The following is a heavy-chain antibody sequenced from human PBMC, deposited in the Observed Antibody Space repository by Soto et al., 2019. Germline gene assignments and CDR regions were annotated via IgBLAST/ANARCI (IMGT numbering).Heavy chain of an antibody. CDR1: GDSISSYS. CDR3: ARIIGASDAFDF. Sequence: SETLSLTCTVSGDSISSYSWSWIRQPPGKGLEWIGNIHYNGNTNYSPPLKSRVTISVDTSKNQFSLKLSSVTAADTAVYYCARIIGASDAFDFWGLGTMVTV. D-gene: IGHD7-27*01. CDR2: IHYNGNT. V-gene: IGHV4-59*01. J-gene: IGHJ3*01.